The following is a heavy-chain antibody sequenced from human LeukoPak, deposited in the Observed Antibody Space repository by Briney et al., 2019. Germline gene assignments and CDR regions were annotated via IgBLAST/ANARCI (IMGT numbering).Heavy chain of an antibody. V-gene: IGHV3-30*03. J-gene: IGHJ4*02. D-gene: IGHD3-22*01. CDR2: ISYDGSNK. CDR3: ARAGGDYYDSSGYYNTLYYFDY. Sequence: PGGSLRLSCAASGFTFRIYGMNWVRQAPGKGLEWVAVISYDGSNKYYADSVKGRFTISRDNSKNTLYLQMNSLRAEDTAVYYCARAGGDYYDSSGYYNTLYYFDYWGQGTLVTVSS. CDR1: GFTFRIYG.